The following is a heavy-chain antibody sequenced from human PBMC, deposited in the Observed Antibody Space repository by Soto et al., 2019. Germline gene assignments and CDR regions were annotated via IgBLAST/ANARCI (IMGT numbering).Heavy chain of an antibody. CDR2: IYYSGST. D-gene: IGHD3-10*01. CDR1: SGSISSYY. CDR3: ARHNYGSGSTYFDY. J-gene: IGHJ4*02. Sequence: PSETLSLTCTVSSGSISSYYWSWIRQPPGKGLEWIGYIYYSGSTNYNPSLKSRVTISVDMSKNQFSLKLNSMTAADTAVYYCARHNYGSGSTYFDYWGQGTLVTVPQ. V-gene: IGHV4-59*08.